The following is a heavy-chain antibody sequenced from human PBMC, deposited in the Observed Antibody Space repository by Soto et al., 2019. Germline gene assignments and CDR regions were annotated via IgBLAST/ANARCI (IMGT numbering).Heavy chain of an antibody. D-gene: IGHD6-13*01. CDR3: GTVGSHIDY. Sequence: ATETLSLTCTVSGGSISSYYWSWIRQPPGKGLEWIGYIYYSGSTNYNPSLKSRVTISVDTSKNQFSLKLSSVTAADTAVYYCGTVGSHIDYCGQRNLVPVSA. CDR2: IYYSGST. J-gene: IGHJ4*02. CDR1: GGSISSYY. V-gene: IGHV4-59*01.